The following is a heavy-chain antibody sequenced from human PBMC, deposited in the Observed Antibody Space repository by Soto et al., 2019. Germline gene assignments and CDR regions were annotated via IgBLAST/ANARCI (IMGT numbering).Heavy chain of an antibody. J-gene: IGHJ3*02. Sequence: QVQLQESGPGLVEPSETLSLTCTVSGGSISSYAWYWSWQPAGMGLEWMGRVDSTGCTNSIPSLKSSVSIDVATSKNQFSLKLGSVTDADAYEYCSARDDSGAADIWGQGTMVTVS. CDR3: ARDDSGAADI. D-gene: IGHD7-27*01. V-gene: IGHV4-4*07. CDR2: VDSTGCT. CDR1: GGSISSYA.